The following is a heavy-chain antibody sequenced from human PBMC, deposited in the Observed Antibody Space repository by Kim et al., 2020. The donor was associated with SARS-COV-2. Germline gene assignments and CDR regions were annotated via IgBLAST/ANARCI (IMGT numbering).Heavy chain of an antibody. J-gene: IGHJ3*02. D-gene: IGHD3-16*01. Sequence: ADAVKGRFTISRDNSKYTLYLQVNSLGAEDTAVYYCAKAQGGNYYDAFDMWGQGTMVTVSS. V-gene: IGHV3-30*02. CDR3: AKAQGGNYYDAFDM.